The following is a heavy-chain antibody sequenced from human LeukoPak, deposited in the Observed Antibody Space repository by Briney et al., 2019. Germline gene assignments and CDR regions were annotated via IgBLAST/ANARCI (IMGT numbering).Heavy chain of an antibody. D-gene: IGHD1-26*01. CDR3: AKGGIVGAARSDY. CDR2: ISSSGDTT. CDR1: GFSVRSSY. V-gene: IGHV3-23*01. Sequence: GGSLRLSCAASGFSVRSSYMNWVRQAPGKGLEWVSAISSSGDTTYYATSVKGRFTISRDNSKNTLYLQMNSLRAEDTALYYCAKGGIVGAARSDYWGQGTLVTVSS. J-gene: IGHJ4*02.